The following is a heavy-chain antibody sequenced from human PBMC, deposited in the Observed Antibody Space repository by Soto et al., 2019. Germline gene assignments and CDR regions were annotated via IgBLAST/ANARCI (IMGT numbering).Heavy chain of an antibody. CDR3: ARTQTENIESFYY. D-gene: IGHD5-12*01. Sequence: SGPTLVNPTQTLTLTCTFSGFSLSTSGMRVSWIRQPPGKALEWLARIDWDDDKFYSTSLKTRLTISKDTSKNQVVLTMTNMDPVDTATYFCARTQTENIESFYYWGRGTLDTVSS. V-gene: IGHV2-70*04. CDR1: GFSLSTSGMR. CDR2: IDWDDDK. J-gene: IGHJ4*02.